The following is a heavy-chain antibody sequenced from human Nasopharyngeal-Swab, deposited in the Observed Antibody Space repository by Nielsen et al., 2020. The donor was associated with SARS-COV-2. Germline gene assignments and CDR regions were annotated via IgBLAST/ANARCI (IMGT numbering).Heavy chain of an antibody. V-gene: IGHV3-23*01. Sequence: WIRQPPGKGLEWVSGLSSTGATIFYAESVRGRFTIARDNSNNTLSLHMNNVRADDTAVYYCAKDRTTLTTKLSESWGQGTLVTVSS. CDR3: AKDRTTLTTKLSES. CDR2: LSSTGATI. D-gene: IGHD1-1*01. J-gene: IGHJ5*02.